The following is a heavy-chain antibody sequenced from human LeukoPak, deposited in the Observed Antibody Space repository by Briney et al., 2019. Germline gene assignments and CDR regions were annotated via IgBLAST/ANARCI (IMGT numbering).Heavy chain of an antibody. D-gene: IGHD3-22*01. CDR3: AKLGITVTGGV. Sequence: GGSLRLSCAASGFTFSSYEMNWVRRAPGKGLEWVSYISSSGSTIYYADSVKGRFTISRDNAKNSLYLQMNSLRAEDTAVYYCAKLGITVTGGVWGKGTPVTISS. CDR1: GFTFSSYE. CDR2: ISSSGSTI. J-gene: IGHJ6*04. V-gene: IGHV3-48*03.